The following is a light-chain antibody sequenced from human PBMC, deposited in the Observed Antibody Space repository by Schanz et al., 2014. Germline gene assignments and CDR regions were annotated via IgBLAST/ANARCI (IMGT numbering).Light chain of an antibody. J-gene: IGKJ1*01. CDR2: GAS. CDR3: QQYDNWPPWT. CDR1: QTVSSN. V-gene: IGKV3-15*01. Sequence: EIVMTQSPATLSVSPGEGATLSCRASQTVSSNLAWYQQQPGQAPRLLIYGASTRATGIPDRFGASGSGTDFTLTISSLQSEDFALYYCQQYDNWPPWTFGQGTKVEIK.